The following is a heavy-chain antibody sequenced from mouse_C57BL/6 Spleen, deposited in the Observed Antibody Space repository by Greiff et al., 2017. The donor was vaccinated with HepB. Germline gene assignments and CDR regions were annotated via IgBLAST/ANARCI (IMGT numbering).Heavy chain of an antibody. CDR3: ARGEGDYNWYFDV. V-gene: IGHV3-6*01. Sequence: EVKLVESGPGLVKPSQSLSLTCSVTGYSITSGYYWNWIRQFPGNKLEWMGYISYDGSNNYNPSLKNRISITRDTSKNQFFLKLNSVTTEDTATYYCARGEGDYNWYFDVWGTGTTVTVSS. D-gene: IGHD2-4*01. CDR1: GYSITSGYY. J-gene: IGHJ1*03. CDR2: ISYDGSN.